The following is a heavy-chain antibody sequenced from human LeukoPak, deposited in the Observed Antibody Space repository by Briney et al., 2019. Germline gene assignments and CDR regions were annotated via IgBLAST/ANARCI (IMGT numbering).Heavy chain of an antibody. J-gene: IGHJ4*02. CDR3: WSYCSGGSCSIDYFDY. CDR2: MNPNSGNT. CDR1: GYTFTSYD. D-gene: IGHD2-15*01. Sequence: ASVKVSCKASGYTFTSYDINWVRQATGQGLEWMGWMNPNSGNTGYAQKCQGRVTMTRNTSISTAYMELSSLRSEDTAVYYCWSYCSGGSCSIDYFDYWGQGTLVTVSS. V-gene: IGHV1-8*01.